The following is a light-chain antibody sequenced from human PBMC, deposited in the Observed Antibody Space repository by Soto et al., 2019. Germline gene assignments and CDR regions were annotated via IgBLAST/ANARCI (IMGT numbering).Light chain of an antibody. V-gene: IGKV3-20*01. J-gene: IGKJ1*01. Sequence: TQSPVTLSVSLGQRATLSCRASQTVSSHIAWYQQKPGQAPRLLIYGASNRATGIPDRFSGSGSGTDFTLTISRLEPEDFAVYYCQQYGSSGTFGQGTKVDIK. CDR2: GAS. CDR1: QTVSSH. CDR3: QQYGSSGT.